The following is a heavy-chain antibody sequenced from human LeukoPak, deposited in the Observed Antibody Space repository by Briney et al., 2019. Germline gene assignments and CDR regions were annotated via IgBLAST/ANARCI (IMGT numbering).Heavy chain of an antibody. Sequence: GGSLRLSCAASGFTFSDYNMRWIRQAPGKGLEWVSVIYSGGSTYYADSVKGRFTISRDNSKNTLYLQMNSLRAEDTAVYYCARSSGTDSGWWYWFDPWGQGTLVTVSS. CDR3: ARSSGTDSGWWYWFDP. J-gene: IGHJ5*02. CDR2: IYSGGST. V-gene: IGHV3-53*01. D-gene: IGHD6-19*01. CDR1: GFTFSDYN.